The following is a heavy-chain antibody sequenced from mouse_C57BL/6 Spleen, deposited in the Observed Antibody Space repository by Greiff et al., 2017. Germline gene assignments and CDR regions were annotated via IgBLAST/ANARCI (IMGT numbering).Heavy chain of an antibody. V-gene: IGHV5-6*01. CDR1: GFTFSSYG. Sequence: EVQLQQSGGDLVKPGGSLKLSCAASGFTFSSYGMSWVRQTPDKRLEWVATISSGGSYTYYPDSVKGRFTISRDNAKNTLYLQMSSLKSEDTAMYYCARGYGSSYGYAMDYWGQGTSVTVSS. D-gene: IGHD1-1*01. CDR2: ISSGGSYT. J-gene: IGHJ4*01. CDR3: ARGYGSSYGYAMDY.